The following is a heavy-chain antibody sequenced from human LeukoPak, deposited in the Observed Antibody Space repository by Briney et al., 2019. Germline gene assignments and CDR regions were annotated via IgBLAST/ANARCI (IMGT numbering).Heavy chain of an antibody. CDR3: AKRGYYYDSSGYIDY. CDR2: ISYDGSNK. D-gene: IGHD3-22*01. V-gene: IGHV3-30*18. CDR1: GFTFSSYG. Sequence: GGSLRLSCAASGFTFSSYGMHWVRQAPGKGLEWVAVISYDGSNKYYADSVKGRFTISRDNSKNTLYLQMNSLRAEVTAVYYCAKRGYYYDSSGYIDYWGQGTLVTVSS. J-gene: IGHJ4*02.